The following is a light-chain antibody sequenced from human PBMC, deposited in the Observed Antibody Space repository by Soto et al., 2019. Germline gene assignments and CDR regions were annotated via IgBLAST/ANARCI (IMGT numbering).Light chain of an antibody. J-gene: IGKJ3*01. V-gene: IGKV1-5*03. CDR2: KAS. Sequence: DIQMTQSPSTLSASVGDRLSITCRASQSITNWLAWYQQKPGKAPKLLIYKASSLQSEVPARFSGSASEPEFTLTISGLQSDDSAAYYCQQYHSYPFTFGPGTKVDIK. CDR1: QSITNW. CDR3: QQYHSYPFT.